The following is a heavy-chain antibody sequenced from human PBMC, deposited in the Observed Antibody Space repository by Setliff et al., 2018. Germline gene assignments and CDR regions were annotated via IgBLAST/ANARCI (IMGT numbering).Heavy chain of an antibody. D-gene: IGHD3-3*01. CDR2: FDPEDGET. CDR3: ARENTAKNFWGEESDY. J-gene: IGHJ4*02. CDR1: GYTLTELP. Sequence: ASVKVSCKVSGYTLTELPMHWVRQAPGKGLEWMGGFDPEDGETIYAQKFQGRVTMTEDTSTDTAYMELSSLRFEDRAVYYCARENTAKNFWGEESDYWGQGTLVTVSS. V-gene: IGHV1-24*01.